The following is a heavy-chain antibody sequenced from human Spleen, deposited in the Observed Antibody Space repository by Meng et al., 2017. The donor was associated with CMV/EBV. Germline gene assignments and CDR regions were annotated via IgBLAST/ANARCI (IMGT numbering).Heavy chain of an antibody. CDR2: IYYSGST. D-gene: IGHD6-13*01. CDR3: ARIAAAGTRGGMDV. V-gene: IGHV4-39*07. J-gene: IGHJ6*02. Sequence: GSLRLSCTVSGGSISSSSYYWGWIRQPPGKGLEWIGSIYYSGSTYHKPSLKSRVAISVDTSKNQFSLNLSSVTAADTAVYYCARIAAAGTRGGMDVWGQGTTVTVSS. CDR1: GGSISSSSYY.